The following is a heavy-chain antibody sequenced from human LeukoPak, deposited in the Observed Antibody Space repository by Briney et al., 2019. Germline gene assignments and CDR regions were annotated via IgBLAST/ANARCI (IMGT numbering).Heavy chain of an antibody. J-gene: IGHJ3*01. CDR3: AKYERATSDAFDV. CDR2: ISGSGGNT. D-gene: IGHD2-2*01. Sequence: GGSLRLSCAASGFTFSSYDMSWVRLAPGKGMEWDSHISGSGGNTYYADSVKGRFTISRDNSKNTLYLLMNSLRAEDTAVYYCAKYERATSDAFDVWGQGTMVAVSS. V-gene: IGHV3-23*01. CDR1: GFTFSSYD.